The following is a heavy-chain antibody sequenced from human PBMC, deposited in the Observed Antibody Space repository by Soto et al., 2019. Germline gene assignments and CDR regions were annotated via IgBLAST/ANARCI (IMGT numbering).Heavy chain of an antibody. CDR1: GFPFNHYG. Sequence: GGTLKLSCAAPGFPFNHYGMHWARQAPGKGLEWVAVIGYEGSRKYDADSVKGRFTISRDNSKNTVYLEMNNVRVDDTAVYYCASDLEKCPGTFWGRGTLVPVSS. CDR2: IGYEGSRK. V-gene: IGHV3-33*01. J-gene: IGHJ4*02. D-gene: IGHD1-1*01. CDR3: ASDLEKCPGTF.